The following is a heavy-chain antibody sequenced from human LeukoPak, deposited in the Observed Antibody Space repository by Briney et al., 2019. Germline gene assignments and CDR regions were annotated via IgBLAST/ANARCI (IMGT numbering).Heavy chain of an antibody. CDR3: AVGAIRGDIFDS. V-gene: IGHV4-4*07. CDR1: GGSINTYN. D-gene: IGHD3-10*01. J-gene: IGHJ4*02. CDR2: FDSSGRT. Sequence: SETLSLTCTVSGGSINTYNLNWIRQPAGKGLEWIGRFDSSGRTSYNPSLQSRITMSVDTSKNQLSLKLTSVTAADTAVYFCAVGAIRGDIFDSWGQGTLVTVSS.